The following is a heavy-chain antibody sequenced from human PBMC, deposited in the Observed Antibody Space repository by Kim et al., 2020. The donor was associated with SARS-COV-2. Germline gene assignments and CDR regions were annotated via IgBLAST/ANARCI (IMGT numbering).Heavy chain of an antibody. V-gene: IGHV3-72*01. CDR1: GFTFSDHY. J-gene: IGHJ4*02. Sequence: GGSLRLSCAASGFTFSDHYMHRVRQAPGKGLEWVGLIRNKTNTDTTDYAASVRGRFTISRDDSKNSLYLQMSSLKSEDTAVYYCGTFSLGWGQGTLVTVS. CDR2: IRNKTNTDTT. CDR3: GTFSLG.